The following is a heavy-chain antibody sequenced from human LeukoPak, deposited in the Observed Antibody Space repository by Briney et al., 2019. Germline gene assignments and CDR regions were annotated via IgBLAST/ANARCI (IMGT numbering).Heavy chain of an antibody. V-gene: IGHV1-2*02. CDR2: INPNSGGT. CDR1: GYTFIGYY. CDR3: ARDPKSQLLLDY. D-gene: IGHD2-2*01. Sequence: ASVKVSCKASGYTFIGYYMHWVRQAPGQGLEWMGWINPNSGGTNYAQKFQGRVTMTRDRSISTAYMELSRLTSGDTAVYYCARDPKSQLLLDYWGQGTLVTVSS. J-gene: IGHJ4*02.